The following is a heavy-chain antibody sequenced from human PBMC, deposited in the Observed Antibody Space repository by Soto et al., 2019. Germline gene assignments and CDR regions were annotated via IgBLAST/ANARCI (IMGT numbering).Heavy chain of an antibody. V-gene: IGHV1-8*01. D-gene: IGHD6-19*01. J-gene: IGHJ5*01. Sequence: QVQLVQSGAEVKKPGASVKVSCRASGYTFTSYDIIWVRQATGQGLEWMGWMNPSTGNTDSAEKFQGRLTMTRNTPRRTVYMELSSLTFEDTAVYYWARGRIIVAGGFDPWGQGTLVTVSS. CDR3: ARGRIIVAGGFDP. CDR2: MNPSTGNT. CDR1: GYTFTSYD.